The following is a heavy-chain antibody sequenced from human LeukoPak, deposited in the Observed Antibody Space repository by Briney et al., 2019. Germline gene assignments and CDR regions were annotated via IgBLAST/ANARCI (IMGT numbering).Heavy chain of an antibody. Sequence: SETLSLTCTVSGGSISSSSYYWGWIRQPPGKGLEWIGSIYYSGSTYYNPSLKSRVTISVHTSKNQFSLKLSSVTAADTAVYYCAINPSMVRGADYWGQGTLVTVSS. CDR1: GGSISSSSYY. CDR3: AINPSMVRGADY. CDR2: IYYSGST. V-gene: IGHV4-39*01. J-gene: IGHJ4*02. D-gene: IGHD3-10*01.